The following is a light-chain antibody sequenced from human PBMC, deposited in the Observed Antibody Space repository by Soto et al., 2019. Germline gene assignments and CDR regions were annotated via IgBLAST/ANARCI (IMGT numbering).Light chain of an antibody. CDR3: QQNSSSRKT. J-gene: IGKJ1*01. CDR1: QSVRSTY. V-gene: IGKV3-20*01. CDR2: GAS. Sequence: IVLTQSPGTLSLSPGERATLSCRASQSVRSTYLAWYQQRPGQAPRLLIYGASSRSTGIPDRFSGSGSGTEFTLTISRQEPEDSAVYYCQQNSSSRKTFGQGANVKL.